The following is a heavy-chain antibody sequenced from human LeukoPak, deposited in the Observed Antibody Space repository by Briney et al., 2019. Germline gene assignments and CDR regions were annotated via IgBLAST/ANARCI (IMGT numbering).Heavy chain of an antibody. J-gene: IGHJ4*02. V-gene: IGHV1-69*04. D-gene: IGHD6-19*01. CDR1: GGTFSSYA. CDR3: ASFAVAGTHTFDY. Sequence: GSSVKVSCKASGGTFSSYAISWVRQAPGQGLEWMGRIIPILGIANYAQKFQGRVTITAAKSTSKAYMELHSLRSAATADYYCASFAVAGTHTFDYWGQGTLVTVSS. CDR2: IIPILGIA.